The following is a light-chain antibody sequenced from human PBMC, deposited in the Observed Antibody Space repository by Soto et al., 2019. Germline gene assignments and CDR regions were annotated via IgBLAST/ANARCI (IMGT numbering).Light chain of an antibody. CDR3: FSSGGSPTYV. CDR2: DVT. Sequence: QSALTQPRSVSGSPGQSVTISCTGTSSDVGGHNYVSWYQQRPGKAPKLMIYDVTKRPSGVPDRFSGSKSGNTASLTISGLQAEDEADYYCFSSGGSPTYVFGTGTKVTV. CDR1: SSDVGGHNY. J-gene: IGLJ1*01. V-gene: IGLV2-11*01.